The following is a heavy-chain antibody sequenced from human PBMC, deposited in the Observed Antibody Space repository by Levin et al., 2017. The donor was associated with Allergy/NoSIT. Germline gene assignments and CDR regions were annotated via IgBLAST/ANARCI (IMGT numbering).Heavy chain of an antibody. CDR2: IYYSGST. Sequence: SQTLSLTCAVSGDSLSSSYWSWIRQRPGSGLEWIGYIYYSGSTTYNPSLKSRVTMSVDTSKNQFSLRLTSVATADTAMYFCARLQFPSTGQWLTFGTFDLWGQGTMVTVSS. D-gene: IGHD6-19*01. CDR1: GDSLSSSY. J-gene: IGHJ3*01. CDR3: ARLQFPSTGQWLTFGTFDL. V-gene: IGHV4-59*01.